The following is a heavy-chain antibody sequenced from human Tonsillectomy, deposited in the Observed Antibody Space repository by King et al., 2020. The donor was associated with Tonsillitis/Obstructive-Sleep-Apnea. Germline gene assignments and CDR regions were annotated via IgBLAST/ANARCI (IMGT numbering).Heavy chain of an antibody. V-gene: IGHV4-4*02. CDR3: ARGVVLGYCSGGSCYGVDWFDP. D-gene: IGHD2-15*01. CDR2: IYHSWST. J-gene: IGHJ5*02. CDR1: GGSISSSNW. Sequence: VQLQESGPGLVKPSGTLSLTCAVSGGSISSSNWWSWVRQPPGKGLEWIGEIYHSWSTNYNPSLKSRVTISVDKSKNQFSLKLSSVTAADTAVYYCARGVVLGYCSGGSCYGVDWFDPWGQGTLVTVSS.